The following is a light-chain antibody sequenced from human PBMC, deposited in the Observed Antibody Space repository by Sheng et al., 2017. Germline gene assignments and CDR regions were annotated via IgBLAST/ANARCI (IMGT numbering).Light chain of an antibody. CDR3: QHYGNSRWT. V-gene: IGKV3-20*01. CDR1: QSVSSSY. CDR2: GAS. Sequence: EIVLTQSPGTLSLSPGDRATLSCRTSQSVSSSYLTWYQQKPGQPPRLLIFGASSRATGTPDRFSASGSGTDFALTISRLEPEDFAVYYCQHYGNSRWTFGQGTKVEI. J-gene: IGKJ1*01.